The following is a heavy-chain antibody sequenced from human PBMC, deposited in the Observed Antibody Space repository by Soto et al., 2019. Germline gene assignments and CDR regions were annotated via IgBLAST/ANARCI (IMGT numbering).Heavy chain of an antibody. J-gene: IGHJ3*02. CDR1: GGTFSSYA. CDR3: AREGWDIVVVPAAIPRGAFDI. D-gene: IGHD2-2*01. Sequence: QVQLVQSGAEVTKRGSSVKVSCKASGGTFSSYAISWVRQAPGQGLEWMGGIIPIFGTANYAQKFQGRVTITADESTSTAYMELSSLRSEDTAVYYCAREGWDIVVVPAAIPRGAFDIWGQGTMVTVSS. V-gene: IGHV1-69*01. CDR2: IIPIFGTA.